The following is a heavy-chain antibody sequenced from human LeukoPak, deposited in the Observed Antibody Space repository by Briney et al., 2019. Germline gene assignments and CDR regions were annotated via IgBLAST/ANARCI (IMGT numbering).Heavy chain of an antibody. CDR3: ARSSDRYGMDV. D-gene: IGHD2-15*01. Sequence: GGSLRLSCAASGFTFSSFGMNWDRQAPGKGLEWVSSISSGTTYIYYADSVKGRFTISRDNAKNSLYLQMNSLRAEDTAVYFCARSSDRYGMDVWGQGTTVTVSS. J-gene: IGHJ6*02. CDR2: ISSGTTYI. V-gene: IGHV3-21*01. CDR1: GFTFSSFG.